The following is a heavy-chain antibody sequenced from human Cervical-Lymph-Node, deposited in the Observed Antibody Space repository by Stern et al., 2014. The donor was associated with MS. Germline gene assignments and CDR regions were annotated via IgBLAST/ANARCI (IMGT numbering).Heavy chain of an antibody. Sequence: EVQLVESGGGLIQPGGSLRLSCAASGFSVSTNFMSWVLQAPGKGLEWVSLMYSRGGTNYADSVKGRFTISRDSSKNTLYLQMSDLRAEDTAVYYCARKTDTAVGGDYWGPGTLVTVSS. CDR2: MYSRGGT. D-gene: IGHD5-18*01. CDR1: GFSVSTNF. J-gene: IGHJ4*02. CDR3: ARKTDTAVGGDY. V-gene: IGHV3-53*01.